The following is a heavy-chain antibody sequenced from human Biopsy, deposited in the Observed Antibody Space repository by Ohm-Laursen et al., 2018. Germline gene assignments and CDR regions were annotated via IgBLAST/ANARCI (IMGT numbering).Heavy chain of an antibody. CDR3: AKDRRAVAGYDAFDI. CDR2: ISWNSGSI. Sequence: SLRLSCAASGFTFDDYAMHWVRHAPGKGLEWVSGISWNSGSIGYADSVKGRFTISRDNAKNSLYLQMNSLRAEDTALYYCAKDRRAVAGYDAFDIWGQGTMVTVSS. CDR1: GFTFDDYA. J-gene: IGHJ3*02. D-gene: IGHD6-19*01. V-gene: IGHV3-9*01.